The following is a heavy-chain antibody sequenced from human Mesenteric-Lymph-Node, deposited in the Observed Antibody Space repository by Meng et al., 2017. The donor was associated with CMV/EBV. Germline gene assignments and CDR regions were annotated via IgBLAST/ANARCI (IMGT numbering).Heavy chain of an antibody. CDR3: ARGVGGFGEVNFDY. CDR2: IIPIFGTA. J-gene: IGHJ4*02. Sequence: SGGTFSTYAIGWVRQAPGQGLEWMGGIIPIFGTANYAQKFQGRVTITADESTSTAYMELSSLRSEDTAVYYWARGVGGFGEVNFDYWGQGTLVTVSS. CDR1: GGTFSTYA. D-gene: IGHD3-10*01. V-gene: IGHV1-69*01.